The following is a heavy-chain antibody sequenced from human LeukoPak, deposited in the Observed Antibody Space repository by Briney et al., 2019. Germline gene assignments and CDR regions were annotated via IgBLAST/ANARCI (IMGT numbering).Heavy chain of an antibody. V-gene: IGHV3-48*03. J-gene: IGHJ1*01. CDR1: GFTFSSYE. Sequence: GGSLRLPCAASGFTFSSYEMNWVRQAPGKGLEGVSYISSSGSTIYYADSVKGRFTISRDNAENALYLKINSLRAEDTAVYYCASEVDTVTNEYFQHWGQGTLVTVSS. CDR3: ASEVDTVTNEYFQH. CDR2: ISSSGSTI. D-gene: IGHD4-17*01.